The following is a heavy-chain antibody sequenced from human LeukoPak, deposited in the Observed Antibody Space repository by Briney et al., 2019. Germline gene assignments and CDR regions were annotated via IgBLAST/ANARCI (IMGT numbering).Heavy chain of an antibody. V-gene: IGHV3-23*01. CDR3: AKGLNWFDP. D-gene: IGHD2-8*01. J-gene: IGHJ5*02. CDR1: GFTFSNNG. CDR2: LSGSGGSV. Sequence: GGSLRLSCVVSGFTFSNNGMSWVRQAPGKGLEWVSGLSGSGGSVYYADSVRGRLTISRDNSRNTLYLQLDSLRADDTAVYYCAKGLNWFDPWGQGTLVTVSS.